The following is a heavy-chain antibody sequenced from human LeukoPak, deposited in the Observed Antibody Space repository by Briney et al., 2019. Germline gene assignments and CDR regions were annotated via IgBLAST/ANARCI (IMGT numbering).Heavy chain of an antibody. CDR2: IYYSGST. CDR3: ARDRDGNGWFDH. Sequence: SETLSLTCTVSDGSISSYYWSWIRPPPGKGLEWIGYIYYSGSTNYNPSLKSRVTISLDTPKNQFSLKVRSVTAADTAMYYCARDRDGNGWFDHWGQGTLVTVSS. CDR1: DGSISSYY. D-gene: IGHD1-1*01. J-gene: IGHJ5*02. V-gene: IGHV4-59*01.